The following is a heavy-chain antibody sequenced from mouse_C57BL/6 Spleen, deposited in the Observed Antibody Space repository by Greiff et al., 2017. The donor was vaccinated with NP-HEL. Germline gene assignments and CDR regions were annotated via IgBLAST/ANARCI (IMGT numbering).Heavy chain of an antibody. V-gene: IGHV1-26*01. CDR2: INPNNGGT. D-gene: IGHD2-1*01. CDR1: GYTFTDYY. J-gene: IGHJ2*01. CDR3: ARTLYGNYVLDY. Sequence: VQLKQSGPELVKPGASVKISCKASGYTFTDYYMNWVKQSHGKSLEWIGDINPNNGGTSYNQKFKGKATLTVDKSSSTAYMELRSLTSEDSAVYYCARTLYGNYVLDYWGQGTTLTVSS.